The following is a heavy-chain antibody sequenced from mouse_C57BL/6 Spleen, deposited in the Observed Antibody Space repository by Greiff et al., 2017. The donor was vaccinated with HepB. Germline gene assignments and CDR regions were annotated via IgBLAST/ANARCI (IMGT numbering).Heavy chain of an antibody. CDR2: IDPSDSYT. CDR3: ARRGVYYDYDWVFDY. CDR1: GYTFTSYW. Sequence: QVQLQQPGAELVMPGASVKLSCKASGYTFTSYWMHWVKQRPGQGLEWIGEIDPSDSYTNYNQKVKGKSTLTVDKSSSTAYMQLSSLTSEDSAVYYCARRGVYYDYDWVFDYWGQGTTLTVSS. V-gene: IGHV1-69*01. J-gene: IGHJ2*01. D-gene: IGHD2-4*01.